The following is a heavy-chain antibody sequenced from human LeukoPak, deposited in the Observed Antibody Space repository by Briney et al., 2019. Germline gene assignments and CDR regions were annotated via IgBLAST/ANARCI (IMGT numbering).Heavy chain of an antibody. D-gene: IGHD2-2*01. CDR1: GFTFSSYS. CDR2: ISSSSSYI. V-gene: IGHV3-21*01. CDR3: ARSTYCSSTSCYWDFYYYYGMDV. J-gene: IGHJ6*02. Sequence: GGSLRLSCAASGFTFSSYSMNWVRQAPGKGLEWVSSISSSSSYIYYADSVKGRFTISRDNAKNSLYLQMNSLRAEDTAVYYCARSTYCSSTSCYWDFYYYYGMDVWGQGTTVTVSS.